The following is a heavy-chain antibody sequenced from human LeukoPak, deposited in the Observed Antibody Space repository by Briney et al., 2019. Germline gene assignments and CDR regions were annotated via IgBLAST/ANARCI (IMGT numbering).Heavy chain of an antibody. Sequence: GGSLRLSCAASGFTFSSNWMTWVRQAPGKGLEWVANINQDGSEKYYVDSVKGRFTITRDNAKNSLYLQMNSLRAEDTAVYYCARNYDWGQGTLVTVSS. CDR1: GFTFSSNW. CDR3: ARNYD. J-gene: IGHJ4*02. D-gene: IGHD3-16*01. CDR2: INQDGSEK. V-gene: IGHV3-7*04.